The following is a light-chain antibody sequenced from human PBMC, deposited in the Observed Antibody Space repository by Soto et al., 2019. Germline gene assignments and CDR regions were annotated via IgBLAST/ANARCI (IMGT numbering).Light chain of an antibody. CDR1: QSVSSN. CDR3: QQYNKWPLT. J-gene: IGKJ4*01. V-gene: IGKV3-15*01. CDR2: GTS. Sequence: IVMTQSPATLSESPGERATLSCRASQSVSSNLAWYQQKRGQAPRLLIYGTSTRATGIPARFSGSGSGTEFTLTISSLQSEDFAVYYCQQYNKWPLTVGGGTKEEIK.